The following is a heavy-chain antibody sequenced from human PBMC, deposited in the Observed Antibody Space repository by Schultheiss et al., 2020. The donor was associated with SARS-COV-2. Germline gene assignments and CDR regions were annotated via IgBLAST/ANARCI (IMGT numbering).Heavy chain of an antibody. Sequence: GGSLRLSCAASGFTFSSYEMDWVRQAPGKGLEWVSYIRSSGSTIYYAESVKGRFTISRDNAKNSLYLQMNSLRGEDTAVYYCAREGGLDYNYYMDVWGKGTTVTVSS. V-gene: IGHV3-48*03. CDR3: AREGGLDYNYYMDV. CDR2: IRSSGSTI. J-gene: IGHJ6*03. CDR1: GFTFSSYE.